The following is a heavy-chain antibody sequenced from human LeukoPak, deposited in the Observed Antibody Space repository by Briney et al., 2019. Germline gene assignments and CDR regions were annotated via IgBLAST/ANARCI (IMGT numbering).Heavy chain of an antibody. J-gene: IGHJ3*02. CDR1: GFTLSSYG. CDR2: ISYDGSNK. D-gene: IGHD3-3*01. Sequence: PGGSLTLSCAASGFTLSSYGTHWVRHAPGKGREWVAVISYDGSNKYYADSVKGRFTISRDNSKNTLYLQMNSLRAEDTAVYYCAKSITASVAFDIWGQGTMVTVSS. CDR3: AKSITASVAFDI. V-gene: IGHV3-30*18.